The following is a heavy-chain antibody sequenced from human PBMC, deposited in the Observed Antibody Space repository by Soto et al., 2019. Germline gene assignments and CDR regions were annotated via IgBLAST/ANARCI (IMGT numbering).Heavy chain of an antibody. D-gene: IGHD2-15*01. V-gene: IGHV1-8*01. Sequence: ALVKVSCKASGYTFTSYDINWVRQATGQGLEWMGWMNPNSGNTGYAQKFQGRVTMTRNTSISTAYMELSSLRSEDTAVYYCARGLRCSGGSCYAYYYYYYYMDVWGKGTTVTVSS. CDR3: ARGLRCSGGSCYAYYYYYYYMDV. CDR1: GYTFTSYD. CDR2: MNPNSGNT. J-gene: IGHJ6*03.